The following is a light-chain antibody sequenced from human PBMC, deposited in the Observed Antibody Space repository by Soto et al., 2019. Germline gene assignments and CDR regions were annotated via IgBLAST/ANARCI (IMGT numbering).Light chain of an antibody. CDR2: DVS. CDR3: CSYTSSTSYV. CDR1: SSVVGGYNF. V-gene: IGLV2-14*01. Sequence: QSALTQPASVSGSPGQSITISCTGTSSVVGGYNFVSWYQQHPGKAPKLMIYDVSIRPSGVSNRFSGSKSGTTASLTISGLQAEDEADYYCCSYTSSTSYVFGTGTKVTVL. J-gene: IGLJ1*01.